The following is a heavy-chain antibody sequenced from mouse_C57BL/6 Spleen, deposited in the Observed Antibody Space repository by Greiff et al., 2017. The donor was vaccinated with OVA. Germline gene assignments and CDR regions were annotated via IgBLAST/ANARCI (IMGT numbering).Heavy chain of an antibody. J-gene: IGHJ2*01. CDR1: GYTFTEYT. CDR2: FYPGSGSI. D-gene: IGHD2-1*01. V-gene: IGHV1-62-2*01. Sequence: QVQLQQSGAELVKPGASVKLSCKASGYTFTEYTIHWVKQRSGQGLEWIGWFYPGSGSIKYNEKFKDKATLTADKSSSTVYMELSRLTSEDSAVYFCARHGPVYYGNYGGLFDYWGQGTTLTVSS. CDR3: ARHGPVYYGNYGGLFDY.